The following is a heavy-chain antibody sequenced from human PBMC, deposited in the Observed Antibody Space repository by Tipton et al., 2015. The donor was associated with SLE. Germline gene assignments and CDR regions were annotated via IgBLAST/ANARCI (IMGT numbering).Heavy chain of an antibody. CDR1: GASISTDGVY. Sequence: TLSLTCTVSGASISTDGVYWSWIRQHPGKGLEWIGNIYYSGTTYYNTSFKSQFTISVDTSNNQFSLKVTSMIAADTAVYYCARDAGLVGTGATPLGYWGQGTLVSVSS. D-gene: IGHD5-24*01. J-gene: IGHJ4*02. CDR2: IYYSGTT. V-gene: IGHV4-31*01. CDR3: ARDAGLVGTGATPLGY.